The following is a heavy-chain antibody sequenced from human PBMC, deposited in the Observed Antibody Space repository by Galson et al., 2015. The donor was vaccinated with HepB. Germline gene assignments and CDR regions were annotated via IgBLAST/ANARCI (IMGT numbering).Heavy chain of an antibody. D-gene: IGHD1-1*01. J-gene: IGHJ1*01. CDR1: GFTFSDHW. CDR2: IKYDGRST. CDR3: VTGPSVGSTVKGCFQH. Sequence: SLRLSCAASGFTFSDHWMHWVRQAPGEGLIWVSRIKYDGRSTTYADSVKGRFTISRDNAKNTLSLHMSSLRAEDTAVYFCVTGPSVGSTVKGCFQHWGQGSLVTVSS. V-gene: IGHV3-74*01.